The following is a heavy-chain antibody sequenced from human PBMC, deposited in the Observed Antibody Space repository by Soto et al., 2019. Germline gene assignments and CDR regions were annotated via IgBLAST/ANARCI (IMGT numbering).Heavy chain of an antibody. CDR3: ARVWGDAFDI. J-gene: IGHJ3*02. Sequence: SETLSLTCTVSGGSISSYYWSWIRQPPGKGLEWIGYIYYSGSTNYNPSLKSRVTISVDTSKNQFSLKLSSVTAADTAVYYCARVWGDAFDIWGQGTIVTVSS. CDR2: IYYSGST. V-gene: IGHV4-59*01. D-gene: IGHD7-27*01. CDR1: GGSISSYY.